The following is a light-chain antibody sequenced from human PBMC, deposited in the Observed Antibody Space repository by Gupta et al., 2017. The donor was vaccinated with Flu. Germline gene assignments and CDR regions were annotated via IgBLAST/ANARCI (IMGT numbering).Light chain of an antibody. CDR3: QQNNSYSPT. CDR2: RAS. Sequence: ASIEGKVTYTCLSSPNISSYLAWYQQKPGKTPKLLLYRASTGERGVPSRFSGSGSGTEFTLTISSLQPDDFAAYSCQQNNSYSPTFGQGTKVEIK. V-gene: IGKV1-5*03. CDR1: PNISSY. J-gene: IGKJ2*01.